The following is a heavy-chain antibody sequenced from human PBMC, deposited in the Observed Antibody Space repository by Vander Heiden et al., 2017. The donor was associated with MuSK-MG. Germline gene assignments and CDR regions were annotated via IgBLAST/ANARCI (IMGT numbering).Heavy chain of an antibody. CDR1: GGSISSSSYY. CDR2: IYYSGST. CDR3: ARQTELLDYYYMDV. Sequence: QLQLQESGPGLVKPSETLSLTCTVSGGSISSSSYYWGWIRQPPGKGLEWIGSIYYSGSTYYNPSLKSRVTISVDTSKNQFSLKLSSVTAADTAVYYCARQTELLDYYYMDVWGKGTTVTVSS. D-gene: IGHD2-15*01. V-gene: IGHV4-39*01. J-gene: IGHJ6*03.